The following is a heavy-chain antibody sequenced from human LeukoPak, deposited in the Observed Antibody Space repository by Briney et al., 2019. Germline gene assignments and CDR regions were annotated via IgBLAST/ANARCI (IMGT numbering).Heavy chain of an antibody. Sequence: GGSLRLSCAASGFIFSSYSMNWVRQAPGKGLEWVSYIRKTGGTATHYADSVKGRFIISRDDAENSLYLQMNSLRAEDTAVYYCARVGTTGYYQLWGQGTLVTVSS. D-gene: IGHD3-9*01. CDR2: IRKTGGTAT. CDR3: ARVGTTGYYQL. CDR1: GFIFSSYS. J-gene: IGHJ4*02. V-gene: IGHV3-48*01.